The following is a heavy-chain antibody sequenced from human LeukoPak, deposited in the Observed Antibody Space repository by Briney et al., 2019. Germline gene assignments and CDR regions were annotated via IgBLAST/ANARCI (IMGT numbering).Heavy chain of an antibody. J-gene: IGHJ6*02. Sequence: GGSLRLSCAASGFTFSSYWMSWVRQAPGKGLEWVANIKQDGSEKYYVDSVKGRFTISRDNAKNSLYLQVNSLRAEDTAVYYCARESYGDYVHYYYGMDVWGQGTTVTVSS. CDR3: ARESYGDYVHYYYGMDV. CDR2: IKQDGSEK. D-gene: IGHD4-17*01. V-gene: IGHV3-7*01. CDR1: GFTFSSYW.